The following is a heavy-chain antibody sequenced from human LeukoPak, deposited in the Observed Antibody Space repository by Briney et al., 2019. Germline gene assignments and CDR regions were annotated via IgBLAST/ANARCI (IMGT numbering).Heavy chain of an antibody. CDR2: MNPNSGNT. CDR3: ARGTRKLGYCTNGVCKRRYYYYYMDV. J-gene: IGHJ6*03. CDR1: GYTFTSYD. Sequence: ASVKVSCKASGYTFTSYDINWVRQATGQGLEWMGWMNPNSGNTGYAQKFQGRVTTTRNTSISTAYMELSSLRSEDTAVYYCARGTRKLGYCTNGVCKRRYYYYYMDVWGKGTTVTVSS. D-gene: IGHD2-8*01. V-gene: IGHV1-8*01.